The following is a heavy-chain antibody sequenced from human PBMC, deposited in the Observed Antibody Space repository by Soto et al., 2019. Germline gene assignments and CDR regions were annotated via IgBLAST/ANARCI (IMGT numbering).Heavy chain of an antibody. D-gene: IGHD6-19*01. Sequence: QITLKESGPTLVNPTQTLTLTCTFSGISLSTSGVGVGWIRQPPGKALEWLALIYWNDDKRYSPPLKSRLTITKDTSKNQVVLTMTNMDPVDTATYYCAHSVAVADQFDYWGQGTLVTVSS. J-gene: IGHJ4*02. CDR3: AHSVAVADQFDY. CDR2: IYWNDDK. CDR1: GISLSTSGVG. V-gene: IGHV2-5*01.